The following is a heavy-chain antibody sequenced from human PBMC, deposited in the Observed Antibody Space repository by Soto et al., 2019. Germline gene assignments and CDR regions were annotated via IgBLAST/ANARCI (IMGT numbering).Heavy chain of an antibody. J-gene: IGHJ3*02. D-gene: IGHD4-17*01. CDR3: ARVRDYDAFDI. CDR2: IYYSGST. V-gene: IGHV4-59*01. Sequence: SETLSLTCTVSGGSISSYYWSWIRQPPGKGLEWIGYIYYSGSTNYNPSLKSRVTMSVDTSKNQFSLKLSSVTAADTAVYYCARVRDYDAFDIWGQGTMVTVSS. CDR1: GGSISSYY.